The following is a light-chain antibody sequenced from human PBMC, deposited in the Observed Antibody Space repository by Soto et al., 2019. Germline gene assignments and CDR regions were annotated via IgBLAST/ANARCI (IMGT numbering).Light chain of an antibody. V-gene: IGLV2-14*01. CDR3: SSCTSSSTVYV. J-gene: IGLJ1*01. Sequence: QSVLTQPASVSGSPGQSITISCTGTSSDVGGYNYVSWYQQHPGKAPKLMIYDVSNRPSGVSNRFSGSKSGNTASLTISGLQAEDEADYYYSSCTSSSTVYVFGTGTKVTVL. CDR2: DVS. CDR1: SSDVGGYNY.